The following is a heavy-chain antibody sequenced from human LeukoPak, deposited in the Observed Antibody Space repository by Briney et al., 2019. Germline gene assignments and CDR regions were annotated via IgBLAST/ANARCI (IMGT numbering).Heavy chain of an antibody. CDR1: GFTFSSYW. CDR2: INSDGSST. Sequence: QPGGSLRLSCAASGFTFSSYWMHWLRQAPGKGLVWVSRINSDGSSTSYSDSVKGRFTISRDNAKNTLYLQMNSLRAEDTAVYYCARSRLGISWELLDDYWGQGTLVTVSS. CDR3: ARSRLGISWELLDDY. V-gene: IGHV3-74*01. D-gene: IGHD1-26*01. J-gene: IGHJ4*02.